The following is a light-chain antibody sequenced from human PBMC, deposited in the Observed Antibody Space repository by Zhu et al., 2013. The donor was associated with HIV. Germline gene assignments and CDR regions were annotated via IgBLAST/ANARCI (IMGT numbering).Light chain of an antibody. J-gene: IGKJ3*01. CDR3: QHCGNSPGFT. Sequence: EIVLTQSPGTLSLSPGERATLSCRASQSVSSNFLAWYQQKPGQAPRLLIYGASSRATGIPDRFSGSGSGTDFTLTISRLEPEDFAVYYCQHCGNSPGFTFGPGTKVDFK. CDR1: QSVSSNF. V-gene: IGKV3-20*01. CDR2: GAS.